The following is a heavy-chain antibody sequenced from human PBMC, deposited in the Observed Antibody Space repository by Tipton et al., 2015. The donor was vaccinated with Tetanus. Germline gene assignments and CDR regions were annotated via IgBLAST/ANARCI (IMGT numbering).Heavy chain of an antibody. CDR1: GDSVSSISAA. J-gene: IGHJ3*02. Sequence: GLVKPSQTLSLTCAISGDSVSSISAAWNWIRQSPSRGLEWLGRTYHRSKWYNDYAVSVKSRITINPDTSKNQFSLQLNSVSAADTAVYYCARGAIFGVLTYRAFDIWGQGTMVTVSS. D-gene: IGHD3-3*01. V-gene: IGHV6-1*01. CDR3: ARGAIFGVLTYRAFDI. CDR2: TYHRSKWYN.